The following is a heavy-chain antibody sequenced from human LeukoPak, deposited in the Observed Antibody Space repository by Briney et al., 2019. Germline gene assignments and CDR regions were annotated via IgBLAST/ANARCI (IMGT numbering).Heavy chain of an antibody. Sequence: GGSLRLSCAASGVTFSSYSMNWVRQAPGKGLEWVSSISSSSSYIYYADSVKGRFTISRDNAKNSLYLQMNSLRAEDTAVYYCARDIEAAGLFLDYWGQGTLVTVSS. CDR3: ARDIEAAGLFLDY. D-gene: IGHD6-13*01. CDR1: GVTFSSYS. J-gene: IGHJ4*02. V-gene: IGHV3-21*01. CDR2: ISSSSSYI.